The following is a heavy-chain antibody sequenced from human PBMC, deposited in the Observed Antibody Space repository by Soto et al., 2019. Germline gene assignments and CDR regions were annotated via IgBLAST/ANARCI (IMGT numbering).Heavy chain of an antibody. CDR1: GGSLSGYY. CDR2: INHSGST. J-gene: IGHJ6*02. Sequence: SETLSLTCAVYGGSLSGYYWSWIRQPPGKGLEWIGEINHSGSTNYNPSLKSRVTISVDTSKNQFSLKLSSVTAADTAVYYCRTVDTAMDYYYGMDVWGQGTTVTVSS. CDR3: RTVDTAMDYYYGMDV. V-gene: IGHV4-34*01. D-gene: IGHD5-18*01.